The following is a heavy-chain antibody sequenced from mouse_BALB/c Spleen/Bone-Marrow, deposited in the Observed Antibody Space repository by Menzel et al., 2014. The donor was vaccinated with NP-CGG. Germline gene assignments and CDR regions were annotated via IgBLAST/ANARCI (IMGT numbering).Heavy chain of an antibody. V-gene: IGHV1-39*01. J-gene: IGHJ4*01. CDR3: TRSEGMDD. CDR1: GYSFTDFI. Sequence: VQLQQSGPELVKPGTSVKISCKASGYSFTDFIMVWVKQSHGKSLEWIGNINPYSGTTTYNLKFKGKATLTVDKSSSTAYMQLSSLTSEDSAVYYCTRSEGMDDWGQGTSVTVSS. CDR2: INPYSGTT.